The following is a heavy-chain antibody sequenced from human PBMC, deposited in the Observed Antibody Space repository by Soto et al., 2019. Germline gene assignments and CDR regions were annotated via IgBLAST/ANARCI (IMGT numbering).Heavy chain of an antibody. J-gene: IGHJ4*02. CDR1: GGTFSSYA. V-gene: IGHV1-69*13. CDR3: ARKARNYEFYFDY. CDR2: IIPIFSTA. Sequence: SVKVSCKASGGTFSSYAISWVRQAPGQGLEWMGGIIPIFSTANYAQKFQGRVTITADESTSTAYMELSSLRSEDTAVYYCARKARNYEFYFDYWGQGTLVTVSS. D-gene: IGHD1-7*01.